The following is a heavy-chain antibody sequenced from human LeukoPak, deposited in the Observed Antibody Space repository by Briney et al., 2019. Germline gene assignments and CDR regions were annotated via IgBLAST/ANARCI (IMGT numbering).Heavy chain of an antibody. CDR3: AKSAVITVFDY. CDR2: ISDSGGST. CDR1: GFTFSSYA. V-gene: IGHV3-23*01. Sequence: GGSLRLSCAASGFTFSSYAMSWVRQAPGKGLEWVSAISDSGGSTYYADSVKGRFTISRDNSMNTLYLQMSSLRAEDTAVYYCAKSAVITVFDYWGQGTLVTVSS. J-gene: IGHJ4*02. D-gene: IGHD4-23*01.